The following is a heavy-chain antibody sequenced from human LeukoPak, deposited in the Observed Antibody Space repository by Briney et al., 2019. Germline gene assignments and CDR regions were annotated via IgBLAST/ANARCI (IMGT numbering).Heavy chain of an antibody. Sequence: GSLRLSCTASGFTFGDYAMSWFRQAPGKGLEWIGDINHSGCHNYNTSRKSRVTIQVDTSKNQFSLKLDSVTTAGKAVYYCARRIGYYDILTGYNPAYARHYDYWGQGTLVTVSS. CDR2: INHSGCH. CDR1: GFTFGDYA. D-gene: IGHD3-9*01. J-gene: IGHJ4*02. CDR3: ARRIGYYDILTGYNPAYARHYDY. V-gene: IGHV4-34*01.